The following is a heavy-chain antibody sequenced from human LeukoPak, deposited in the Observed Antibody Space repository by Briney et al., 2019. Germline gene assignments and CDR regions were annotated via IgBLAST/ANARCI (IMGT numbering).Heavy chain of an antibody. CDR3: ARAGLPAAMWYWFDP. J-gene: IGHJ5*02. Sequence: GGSLRLSCAASGFTFSSYAMSWVRQAPGKGLEWVSSISSSSSFIYYADSVKGRFTISRGNAKNSLYLQMNSLRAEDTAVYYCARAGLPAAMWYWFDPWGQGTLVTVSS. CDR2: ISSSSSFI. CDR1: GFTFSSYA. D-gene: IGHD2-2*01. V-gene: IGHV3-21*01.